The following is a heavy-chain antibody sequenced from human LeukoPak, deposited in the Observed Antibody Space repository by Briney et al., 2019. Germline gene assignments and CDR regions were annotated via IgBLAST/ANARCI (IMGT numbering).Heavy chain of an antibody. J-gene: IGHJ2*01. V-gene: IGHV4-59*01. Sequence: SSETLSLTCTVSGGSISSYYWSWIRQPPGKGLEWIGYIYYSGSTNYNPSLKSRVTISVDTSKNQFSLKLSSVTAADTAVYYCARDHYYGPEGRPYWYFDLWGRGTLVTVSS. CDR2: IYYSGST. CDR3: ARDHYYGPEGRPYWYFDL. CDR1: GGSISSYY. D-gene: IGHD3-10*01.